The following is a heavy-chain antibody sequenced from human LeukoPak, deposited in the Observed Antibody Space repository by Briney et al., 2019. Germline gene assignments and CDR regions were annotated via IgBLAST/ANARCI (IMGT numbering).Heavy chain of an antibody. D-gene: IGHD4-11*01. CDR2: IWYEGGNN. V-gene: IGHV3-33*01. Sequence: PGGNLRLCCEAAWLTCSSYGMHCVRQAPGNELDWVGVIWYEGGNNFYAESVKGRFTISRDNSKNTLYLQMNSLRAEDTAVYYCARDSFDYSNYGSWAYYYYYGMDVWGQGTTVTVPS. J-gene: IGHJ6*02. CDR1: WLTCSSYG. CDR3: ARDSFDYSNYGSWAYYYYYGMDV.